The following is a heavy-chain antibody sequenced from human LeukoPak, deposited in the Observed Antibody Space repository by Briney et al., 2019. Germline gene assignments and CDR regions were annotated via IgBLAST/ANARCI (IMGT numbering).Heavy chain of an antibody. CDR1: GGSFSGYY. V-gene: IGHV4-34*01. J-gene: IGHJ4*02. CDR3: ARFGWYFGYYFDY. CDR2: INHSGST. Sequence: PSETLSLTCAVYGGSFSGYYWSWIRQPPGKGPEWIGEINHSGSTNYNPSLKSRVTISVDTSKNQFSLKLSSVTAADTAVYYCARFGWYFGYYFDYWGQGTLVTVSS. D-gene: IGHD6-19*01.